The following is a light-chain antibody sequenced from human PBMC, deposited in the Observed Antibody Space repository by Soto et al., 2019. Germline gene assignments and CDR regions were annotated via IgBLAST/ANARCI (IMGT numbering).Light chain of an antibody. J-gene: IGLJ2*01. Sequence: QSALTQPRSVSGSPGQSVTISCTGTSSDVGGYNYVSWYQQHPGKAPKLMIYDVSKRPSVVPDRFSGSKSGNTASLTISGLQAEDEADYYCCSYAGSYTFMVFGGGTKVTVL. CDR1: SSDVGGYNY. V-gene: IGLV2-11*01. CDR3: CSYAGSYTFMV. CDR2: DVS.